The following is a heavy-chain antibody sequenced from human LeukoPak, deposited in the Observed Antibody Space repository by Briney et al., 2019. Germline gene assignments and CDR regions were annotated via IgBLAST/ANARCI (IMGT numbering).Heavy chain of an antibody. Sequence: PGRSLRLSCAASGFTFSSYAMHWVRQAPGKGLEWVAVISYDGSNKYYADSVKGRFTISRDNSKNTLYLQMNSLRAEDTAVYYCAKDPGIAARREYYFDYWGQGTLVTVSS. D-gene: IGHD6-6*01. CDR1: GFTFSSYA. V-gene: IGHV3-30-3*01. CDR2: ISYDGSNK. CDR3: AKDPGIAARREYYFDY. J-gene: IGHJ4*02.